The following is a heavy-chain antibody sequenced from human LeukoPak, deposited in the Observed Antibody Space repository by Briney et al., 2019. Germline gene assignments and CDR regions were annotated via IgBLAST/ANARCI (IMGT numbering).Heavy chain of an antibody. Sequence: SETLSLTCTVSGASIRSSGYYWSWIRQDPAKGLEWIGYIYHSGNTYYNPSLKSRVTISLDTSKNQFSLKLRSVTAADTAVYYCAGANYYDSTGHLPVVYPSDFWGQGTLVTVSS. CDR1: GASIRSSGYY. CDR3: AGANYYDSTGHLPVVYPSDF. CDR2: IYHSGNT. J-gene: IGHJ4*02. V-gene: IGHV4-31*03. D-gene: IGHD3-22*01.